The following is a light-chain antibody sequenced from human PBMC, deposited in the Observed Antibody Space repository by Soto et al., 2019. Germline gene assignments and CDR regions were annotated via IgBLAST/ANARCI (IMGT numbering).Light chain of an antibody. CDR2: GAS. CDR3: QQYGSSGT. J-gene: IGKJ1*01. CDR1: QSVSNNY. Sequence: EIVLTQSPVTLSLSPAERATLSCRASQSVSNNYLAWYQQKPGQAPRLLIYGASNRATGIPDRFSGSGSGTDFTLTISRLEPEDFALYYCQQYGSSGTFGQGTKVDIK. V-gene: IGKV3-20*01.